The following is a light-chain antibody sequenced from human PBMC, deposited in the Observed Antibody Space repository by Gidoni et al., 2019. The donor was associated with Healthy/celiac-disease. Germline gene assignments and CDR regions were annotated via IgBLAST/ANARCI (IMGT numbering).Light chain of an antibody. CDR3: TSYTSSATVV. CDR2: DVS. V-gene: IGLV2-14*03. Sequence: PGQSITLSCPGTSGDVGGYNYVSWYQQHPGQAPKLMIYDVSSRPSGVSNRFSGSKSGNPASLTISGLQAEDGAYYYCTSYTSSATVVFGGGTKVTV. J-gene: IGLJ2*01. CDR1: SGDVGGYNY.